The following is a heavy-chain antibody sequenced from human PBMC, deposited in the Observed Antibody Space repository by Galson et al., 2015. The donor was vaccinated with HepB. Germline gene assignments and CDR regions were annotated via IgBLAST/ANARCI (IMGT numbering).Heavy chain of an antibody. CDR1: GYTFTSYY. V-gene: IGHV1-46*01. CDR2: INPSGGST. D-gene: IGHD2-2*02. Sequence: VSCKASGYTFTSYYMHWVRQAPGQGLEWMGIINPSGGSTSYAQKFQGRVTMTRDTSTSTVYMELSSLRSEDTAVYYCARDQGFDIVVVPAAIEGDYWGQGTLVTVSS. J-gene: IGHJ4*02. CDR3: ARDQGFDIVVVPAAIEGDY.